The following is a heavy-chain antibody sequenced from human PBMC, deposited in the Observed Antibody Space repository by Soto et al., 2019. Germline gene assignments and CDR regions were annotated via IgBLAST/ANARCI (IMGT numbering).Heavy chain of an antibody. V-gene: IGHV3-48*01. CDR1: GFTFSSYA. J-gene: IGHJ5*02. CDR2: ISSSSSTI. Sequence: PGGSLRLSCAASGFTFSSYAMHWVRQAPGKGLEWVSSISSSSSTIYYADSVKGRFTISRDNAKNSLYLQMNSLRAEDTAVYYCARGAYLNWFDPWGQGTLVTVSS. CDR3: ARGAYLNWFDP.